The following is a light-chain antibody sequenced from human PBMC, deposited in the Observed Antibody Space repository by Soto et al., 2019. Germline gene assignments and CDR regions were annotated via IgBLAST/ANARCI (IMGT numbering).Light chain of an antibody. V-gene: IGKV3-11*01. CDR2: DAS. CDR3: QQRSNWPPIT. CDR1: QSVSSY. J-gene: IGKJ5*01. Sequence: EIVLTQSPVTLSLSPGESATLSCRASQSVSSYLAWYQQKPGQAPRLLIYDASTRATGIPARFSGGGSGTDFTLTIDSLEPEDFAIYYCQQRSNWPPITFGQGTRLEIK.